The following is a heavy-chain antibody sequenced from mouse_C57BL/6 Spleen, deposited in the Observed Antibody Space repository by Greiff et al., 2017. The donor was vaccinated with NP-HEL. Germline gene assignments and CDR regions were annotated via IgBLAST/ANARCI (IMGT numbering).Heavy chain of an antibody. CDR3: ARGYIQLDY. CDR2: IYPGDGDT. V-gene: IGHV1-82*01. J-gene: IGHJ2*01. CDR1: GYAFSSSW. Sequence: VQLQESGPELVKPGASVKISCKASGYAFSSSWMNWVKQRPGKGLEWIGRIYPGDGDTNYNGKFKGKATLTADKSSSTAYMQLSSLTSEDSAVYFCARGYIQLDYWGQGTTLTVSS.